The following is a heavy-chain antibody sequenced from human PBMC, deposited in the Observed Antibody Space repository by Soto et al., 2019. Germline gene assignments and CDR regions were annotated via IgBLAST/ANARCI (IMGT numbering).Heavy chain of an antibody. CDR1: CGSISSGGYN. CDR3: TRGCSGGSCYSYYYGLDV. D-gene: IGHD2-15*01. Sequence: KPSETLSLTCTVSCGSISSGGYNWSWIRQHPGKGLEWIGYIYYTGYTYYNPSLKSRVTISVDTSKNQFSLKLSSVTAADTAVYYCTRGCSGGSCYSYYYGLDVWGQGTTVTVSS. J-gene: IGHJ6*02. V-gene: IGHV4-31*03. CDR2: IYYTGYT.